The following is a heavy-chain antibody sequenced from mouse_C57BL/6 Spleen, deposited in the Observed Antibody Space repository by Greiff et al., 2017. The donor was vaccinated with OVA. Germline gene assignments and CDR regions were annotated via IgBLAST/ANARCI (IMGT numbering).Heavy chain of an antibody. CDR3: ETAYYRNSFDY. Sequence: DVMLVESGGGLVKPGGSLKLSCAASGFTFSDYGMHWVRQAPEKGLEWVAYISSGSSTIYYADTVKGRFTISRDNAKNTLFLQMTSLRSEDTAMSYYETAYYRNSFDYWGQGTTLTVSS. J-gene: IGHJ2*01. CDR1: GFTFSDYG. D-gene: IGHD2-5*01. CDR2: ISSGSSTI. V-gene: IGHV5-17*01.